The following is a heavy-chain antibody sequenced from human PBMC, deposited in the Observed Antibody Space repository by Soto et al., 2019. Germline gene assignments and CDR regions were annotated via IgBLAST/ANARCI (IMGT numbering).Heavy chain of an antibody. D-gene: IGHD5-12*01. Sequence: EVQLVESGGGLVQPGGSLRLSCAASGFTFSSYAMHWVRQAPGKGLEYVSVINSNGGSTYYANSVKGRFTISRDNSKNTLYLQMGSLRAEDMAVYYCARTSDYAFDYWGQGTLVTVSS. CDR3: ARTSDYAFDY. CDR2: INSNGGST. V-gene: IGHV3-64*01. J-gene: IGHJ4*02. CDR1: GFTFSSYA.